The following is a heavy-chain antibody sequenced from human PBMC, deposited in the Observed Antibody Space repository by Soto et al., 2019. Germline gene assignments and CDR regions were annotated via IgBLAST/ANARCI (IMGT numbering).Heavy chain of an antibody. Sequence: QVHLQESGPGLVKPSETLSITCSVSGGSISNYYWSWIRQPAGKRLEWIGRIYSTGSTNYNPSLTCRVPRSLDTSQKQISLQLTSVTAADTAAYYCAREAFSGGVWSFDLWGRGTLVTVSS. J-gene: IGHJ2*01. D-gene: IGHD2-15*01. CDR2: IYSTGST. CDR3: AREAFSGGVWSFDL. V-gene: IGHV4-4*07. CDR1: GGSISNYY.